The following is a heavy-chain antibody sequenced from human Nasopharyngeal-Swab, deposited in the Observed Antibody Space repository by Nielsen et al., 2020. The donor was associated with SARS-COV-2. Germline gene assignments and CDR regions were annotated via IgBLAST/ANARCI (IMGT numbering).Heavy chain of an antibody. Sequence: GGSLRLSCAASGITFSDHQMSWIRQDSGKRLEWIAFISATGRPPDYADSVKGRFTISRYNAKDSLYLQMKSLRAEDPAVYYCARDPDTSLKVDVWGQGTLVTVSS. CDR3: ARDPDTSLKVDV. D-gene: IGHD5-18*01. CDR2: ISATGRPP. J-gene: IGHJ4*02. CDR1: GITFSDHQ. V-gene: IGHV3-11*01.